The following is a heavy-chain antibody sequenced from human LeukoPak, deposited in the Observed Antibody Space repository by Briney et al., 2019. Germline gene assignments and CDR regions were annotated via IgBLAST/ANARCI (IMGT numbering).Heavy chain of an antibody. J-gene: IGHJ4*02. D-gene: IGHD1-14*01. CDR3: ARDSTLIAARHALSFGN. V-gene: IGHV1-69*01. Sequence: SVKVSCKASGGTFSSYAISWVRQAPGQGLEWMGGIIPIFGTANYAQKFQGRVTITADESTSTAYMELSSLRSEDTAVYYCARDSTLIAARHALSFGNWGQGTLVTVSS. CDR2: IIPIFGTA. CDR1: GGTFSSYA.